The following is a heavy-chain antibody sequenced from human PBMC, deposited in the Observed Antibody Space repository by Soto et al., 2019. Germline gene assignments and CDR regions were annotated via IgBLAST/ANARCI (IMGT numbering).Heavy chain of an antibody. V-gene: IGHV6-1*01. CDR1: GDSVSSNSAA. D-gene: IGHD3-22*01. CDR2: TYYRSKWYN. Sequence: KQSQTLSLTCAISGDSVSSNSAAWNWIRQSPSRGLEWLGRTYYRSKWYNDYAVSVKSRITINPDTSKNQFSLQLNSVTPEDTAVYYCAREFMIVVVITNQGDAFDIWGQGTMVTVSS. J-gene: IGHJ3*02. CDR3: AREFMIVVVITNQGDAFDI.